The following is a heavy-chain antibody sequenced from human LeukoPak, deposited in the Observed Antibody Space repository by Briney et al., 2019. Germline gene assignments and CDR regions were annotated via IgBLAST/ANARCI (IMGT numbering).Heavy chain of an antibody. CDR2: IHTSGST. J-gene: IGHJ4*02. CDR1: GGSTSNYF. V-gene: IGHV4-4*07. CDR3: ARDPEGHGYYFDY. Sequence: PSETLSLTCTVSGGSTSNYFCTWLRQSAGKGLESIGRIHTSGSTNYNPSLKSRVSMSVDTSKNQFSLKLSSVTAADTAVYYCARDPEGHGYYFDYWGQGALVTVSS. D-gene: IGHD3-3*01.